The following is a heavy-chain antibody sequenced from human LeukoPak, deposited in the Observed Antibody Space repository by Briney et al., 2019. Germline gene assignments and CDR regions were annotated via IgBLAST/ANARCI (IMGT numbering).Heavy chain of an antibody. CDR2: IYHSGST. J-gene: IGHJ4*01. CDR3: ARVLWFGAYNFDY. V-gene: IGHV4-38-2*01. CDR1: GYSISSGYY. D-gene: IGHD3-10*01. Sequence: SETLSLTCAVSGYSISSGYYWGWIRQPPGKGLEWIGSIYHSGSTYYNPSLKSRVTISVDTSKNQFSLKLSSVTAADTAVYYCARVLWFGAYNFDYWGQEPWSPSPQ.